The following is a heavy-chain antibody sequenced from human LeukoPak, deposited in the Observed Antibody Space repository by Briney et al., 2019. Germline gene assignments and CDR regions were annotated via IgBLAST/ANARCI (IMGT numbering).Heavy chain of an antibody. Sequence: ASVKVSCTASGYTFTSYAMHWVRPAPGQRLEWMGWINAGNGNTKYSQKFQGRVTITRDTSASTAYMELSSLRSEDTAVYYCARDRGGAWQQQVFDYWGQGTLVTVSS. V-gene: IGHV1-3*01. CDR3: ARDRGGAWQQQVFDY. J-gene: IGHJ4*02. CDR2: INAGNGNT. D-gene: IGHD6-13*01. CDR1: GYTFTSYA.